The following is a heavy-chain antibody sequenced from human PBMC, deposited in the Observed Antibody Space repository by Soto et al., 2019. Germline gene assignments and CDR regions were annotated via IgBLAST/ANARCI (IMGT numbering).Heavy chain of an antibody. Sequence: QTLSLTCAIPGASVSSNSAAWNWIRQSPSRGLEWLGRTSYRSKWYNHYPVSVKSRITINPDTSKNQYSLQLNSVTPEYTAVYYCAHQLLYAFVVWGQAILVT. CDR3: AHQLLYAFVV. CDR1: GASVSSNSAA. V-gene: IGHV6-1*01. CDR2: TSYRSKWYN. D-gene: IGHD2-2*01. J-gene: IGHJ3*01.